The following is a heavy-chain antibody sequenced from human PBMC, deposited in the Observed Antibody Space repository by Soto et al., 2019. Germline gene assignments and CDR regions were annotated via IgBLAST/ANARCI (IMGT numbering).Heavy chain of an antibody. CDR1: GGSISSSSYY. CDR2: IYYSGST. Sequence: PSETLSLTCTVSGGSISSSSYYWGWIRQPPGKGLEWIGSIYYSGSTYYNPSLKSRVTISVDTSKNQFSLKLSSVTAADTAVYYCAREPSTVTPQFDYWGQGTLVTVSS. V-gene: IGHV4-39*01. J-gene: IGHJ4*02. CDR3: AREPSTVTPQFDY. D-gene: IGHD4-17*01.